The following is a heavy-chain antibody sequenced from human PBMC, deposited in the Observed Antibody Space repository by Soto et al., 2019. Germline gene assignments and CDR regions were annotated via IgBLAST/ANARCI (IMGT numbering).Heavy chain of an antibody. V-gene: IGHV4-59*08. CDR3: VRQGIGNLHGLVDV. CDR1: RGPSSSHN. CDR2: VYSTGGT. D-gene: IGHD1-1*01. Sequence: QVQLQQSGPGLVKPSETLSLTCSVSRGPSSSHNWGWIRQPPGRGLEWIGYVYSTGGTSYNPSLKSRVTISADTSTNHISLTLTSVTAADTAVYYCVRQGIGNLHGLVDVWGQGTTVRVSS. J-gene: IGHJ6*02.